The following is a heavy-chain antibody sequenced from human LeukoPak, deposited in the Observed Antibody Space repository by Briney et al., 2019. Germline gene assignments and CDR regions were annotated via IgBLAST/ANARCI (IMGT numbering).Heavy chain of an antibody. J-gene: IGHJ4*02. CDR3: AREIRWKGLDY. CDR1: GFTFSSYS. CDR2: ISSSGSTI. V-gene: IGHV3-48*01. D-gene: IGHD3-3*01. Sequence: GGSLRLSCAASGFTFSSYSMNWVRQAPGKGLEWVSYISSSGSTIYYADSVKGRFTISRDNAKNSLYLQMNSLRAEDTAVYYCAREIRWKGLDYWGQGTLVTVSS.